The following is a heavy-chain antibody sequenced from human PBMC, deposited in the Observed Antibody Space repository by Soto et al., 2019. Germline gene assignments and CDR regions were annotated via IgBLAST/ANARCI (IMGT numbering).Heavy chain of an antibody. CDR3: AKDDFTDRGDDYFDY. CDR1: GFTFSDYY. CDR2: IGASGDIT. V-gene: IGHV3-23*01. J-gene: IGHJ4*02. D-gene: IGHD2-21*02. Sequence: PGGSLRLSCAASGFTFSDYYMSWIRQAPGKGLEWVAGIGASGDITWYADSVKGRLSISRDNSKNTLYLQLNSLRFEDTAVYYCAKDDFTDRGDDYFDYWGPGTLVTAPQ.